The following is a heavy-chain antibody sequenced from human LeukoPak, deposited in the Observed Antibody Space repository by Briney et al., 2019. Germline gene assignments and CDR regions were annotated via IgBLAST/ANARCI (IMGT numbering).Heavy chain of an antibody. CDR2: ISSSSSYI. Sequence: PGGSLRLSCAASGFTFSSYSMNWVRQAPGKGLEWVSSISSSSSYIYYADSVKGRFTISRDNAKNSLYLQMNSLRAEDTAVYYCARDNRDRVFYYFDYWGQGTLVTVSS. J-gene: IGHJ4*02. CDR1: GFTFSSYS. D-gene: IGHD1-14*01. CDR3: ARDNRDRVFYYFDY. V-gene: IGHV3-21*01.